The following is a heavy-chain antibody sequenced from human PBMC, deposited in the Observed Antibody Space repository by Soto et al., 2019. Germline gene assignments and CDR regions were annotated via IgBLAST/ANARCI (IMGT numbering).Heavy chain of an antibody. V-gene: IGHV4-59*01. D-gene: IGHD6-6*01. J-gene: IGHJ6*02. CDR2: IYYSGST. CDR3: ASYSGSSVYYYYGMDV. Sequence: SETLSLTCTVSGGSISSYYWSWIRQPPGKGLEWIGYIYYSGSTNYNPSLKSRVTISVDTSKNQFSLKLSSVTAADTAVYYCASYSGSSVYYYYGMDVWGQGTTVTVSS. CDR1: GGSISSYY.